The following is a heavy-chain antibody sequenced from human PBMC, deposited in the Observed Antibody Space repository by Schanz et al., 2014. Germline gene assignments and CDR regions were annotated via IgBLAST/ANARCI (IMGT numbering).Heavy chain of an antibody. D-gene: IGHD6-13*01. J-gene: IGHJ5*02. CDR1: GFTFSSYA. CDR2: IRFDASHK. CDR3: ARDMTIAPA. Sequence: QVQMVESGGGVVQPGRSLRLSCAASGFTFSSYAIHWVRQAPGEGLEWVAFIRFDASHKYYADSVKGRFTISRDNSKNTLYLQMDTLRVEDTAMFYCARDMTIAPAWGQGTLVTVSS. V-gene: IGHV3-30*02.